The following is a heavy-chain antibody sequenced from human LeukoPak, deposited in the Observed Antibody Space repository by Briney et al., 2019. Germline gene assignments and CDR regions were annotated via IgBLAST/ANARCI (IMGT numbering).Heavy chain of an antibody. CDR2: IRDKAKGGTT. D-gene: IGHD4-17*01. V-gene: IGHV3-49*03. CDR3: TRGGLRLEYGAYNFDY. Sequence: GGSLRLSCITSGFTFGDYAMSWFRQAPGRGLEWVGFIRDKAKGGTTDYAASVRGRFTISRDDSESIAYLQMRSLKTEDTAIYYCTRGGLRLEYGAYNFDYWGQGTQVTVSS. CDR1: GFTFGDYA. J-gene: IGHJ4*02.